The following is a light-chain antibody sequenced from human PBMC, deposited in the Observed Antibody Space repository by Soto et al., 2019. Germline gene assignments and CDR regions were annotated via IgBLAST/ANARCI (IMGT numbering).Light chain of an antibody. CDR1: QNVLYRSSTKRY. V-gene: IGKV4-1*01. CDR3: QQYHNTQNT. CDR2: WSS. J-gene: IGKJ2*01. Sequence: DIVMTQSPDFLAVSLGERATITCKSSQNVLYRSSTKRYLAWYQQRPGQPPMLLLYWSSTRESGVPERFIGSGSETDFTLTISSLQAGDEEIYHCQQYHNTQNTSGQGTNLEIQ.